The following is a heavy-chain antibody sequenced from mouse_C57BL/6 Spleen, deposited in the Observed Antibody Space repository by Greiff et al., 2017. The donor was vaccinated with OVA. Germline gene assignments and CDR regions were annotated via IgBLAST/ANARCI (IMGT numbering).Heavy chain of an antibody. Sequence: QVQLQQSGPELVKPGASVKISCKASGYAFRSSWMNWVKQRPGKGLEWIGRIYPGDGDTNYNGKFKGKATLTADKSSSTAYMQLSSLTSEDSAVYFCARGDGNYPYYYAMDYWGQGTSVTVSA. J-gene: IGHJ4*01. CDR2: IYPGDGDT. D-gene: IGHD2-1*01. V-gene: IGHV1-82*01. CDR3: ARGDGNYPYYYAMDY. CDR1: GYAFRSSW.